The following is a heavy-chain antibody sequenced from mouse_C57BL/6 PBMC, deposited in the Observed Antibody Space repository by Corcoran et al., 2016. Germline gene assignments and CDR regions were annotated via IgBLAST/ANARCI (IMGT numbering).Heavy chain of an antibody. CDR1: GFPITSGYY. CDR3: AGDSSGYYAVDY. Sequence: QMQLQESGPGLVKPSQSLFLTCSITGFPITSGYYWIWIRQSPGKPLEWMGYITHSGETFYNPSLQSPISITRETSKNQFFLQLNSVTTEDTAMYYCAGDSSGYYAVDYWGQGTSVTVSS. J-gene: IGHJ4*01. D-gene: IGHD3-2*02. V-gene: IGHV12-3*01. CDR2: ITHSGET.